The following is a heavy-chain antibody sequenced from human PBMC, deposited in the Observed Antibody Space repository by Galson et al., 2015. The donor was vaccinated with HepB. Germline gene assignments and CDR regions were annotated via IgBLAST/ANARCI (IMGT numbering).Heavy chain of an antibody. V-gene: IGHV3-53*01. CDR2: IYSGGTM. D-gene: IGHD1-20*01. Sequence: SLRLSCAAPGFTVSGNHMSWVRQAPGKGLEWVSVIYSGGTMYYADSVKGRFTISRDNSKNTLYLQMNSLRVEDTAVYYCARITGTTGWAYDIWGQGTMVTVSS. J-gene: IGHJ3*02. CDR1: GFTVSGNH. CDR3: ARITGTTGWAYDI.